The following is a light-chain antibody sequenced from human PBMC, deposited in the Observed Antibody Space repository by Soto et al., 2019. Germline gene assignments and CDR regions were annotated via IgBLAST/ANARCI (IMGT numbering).Light chain of an antibody. V-gene: IGKV1-5*03. CDR1: QSVSSW. Sequence: DIPMTQSPSTLSASVGDRVTISCRASQSVSSWLAWYQQKPGKAPKLLISKASSLESGVPSRFSGSGSETDFILTISRLQPDDFATYACQQYKSNRRTFGQGTKVESK. CDR2: KAS. CDR3: QQYKSNRRT. J-gene: IGKJ1*01.